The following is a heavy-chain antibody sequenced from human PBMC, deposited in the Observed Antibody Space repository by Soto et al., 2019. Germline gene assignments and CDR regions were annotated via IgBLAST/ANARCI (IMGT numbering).Heavy chain of an antibody. J-gene: IGHJ2*01. CDR2: ISTSGGST. CDR3: QAEDGIRDTVPVSEFLLNRSSDL. Sequence: KGLEWVSAISTSGGSTYYADSVKGRLTISRDNSKNTVFVQMNSLRAEDTAVFFFQAEDGIRDTVPVSEFLLNRSSDL. D-gene: IGHD2-15*01. V-gene: IGHV3-23*01.